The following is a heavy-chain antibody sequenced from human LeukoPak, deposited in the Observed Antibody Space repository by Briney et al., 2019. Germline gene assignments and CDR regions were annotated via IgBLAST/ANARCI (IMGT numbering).Heavy chain of an antibody. Sequence: PSETLSLTCTVSGGSISSYYWSWIRQPPGKGLEWIGYIYYSGSTNYNPSLKSRVTISVDTSKNQFSLKLSSVTAADTAVYYCAREVGATMIDYWGQGTLVTVSS. D-gene: IGHD1-26*01. J-gene: IGHJ4*02. V-gene: IGHV4-59*01. CDR3: AREVGATMIDY. CDR1: GGSISSYY. CDR2: IYYSGST.